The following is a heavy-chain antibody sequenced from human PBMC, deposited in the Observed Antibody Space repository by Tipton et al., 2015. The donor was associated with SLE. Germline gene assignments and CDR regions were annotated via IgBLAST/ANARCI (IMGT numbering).Heavy chain of an antibody. CDR2: IYYSGST. V-gene: IGHV4-39*01. CDR3: ERHGRMCSGGSCYSDCADY. J-gene: IGHJ4*02. CDR1: GGSISSSRYY. D-gene: IGHD2-15*01. Sequence: TLSLTCTVSGGSISSSRYYWGWIRQPPGKGLEWIGSIYYSGSTYYNPSLKSRVTISVDTSKNQFSLKLSSVTASDTAVYYCERHGRMCSGGSCYSDCADYWGQGTLVTVSS.